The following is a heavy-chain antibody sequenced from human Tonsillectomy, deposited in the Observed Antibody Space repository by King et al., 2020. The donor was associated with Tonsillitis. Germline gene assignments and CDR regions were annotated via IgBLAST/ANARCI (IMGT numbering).Heavy chain of an antibody. J-gene: IGHJ2*01. Sequence: VQLVESGGGVVQPGRSLRLSCAASGFTFSSYAMHWVRQAPGKGLEGVAVISYDGSNKYYADSVKGLFTISRDNSKNTLYLQMNSLRGLDTCVFSLKGRFTISRENSKNPLYLQMNRLRAEDTAVYYCARDGGRVTIHFEGYFDLWGRGTLVTVSS. D-gene: IGHD3-10*01. CDR3: KGRFTISRENSKNPLYLQMNRLRAEDTAVYYCARDGGRVTIHFEGYFDL. CDR2: ISYDGSNK. V-gene: IGHV3-30*01. CDR1: GFTFSSYA.